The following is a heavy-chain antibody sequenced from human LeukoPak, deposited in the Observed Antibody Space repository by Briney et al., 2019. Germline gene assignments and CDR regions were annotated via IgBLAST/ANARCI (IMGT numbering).Heavy chain of an antibody. Sequence: ASVKVSCKVSGYTLTELSMHWVRQAPGKGLEWMGGFDPEDGETIYAQKFQGRVTMTEDTSTDTAYMELSSLRSEDTAVYYCATVGYDSSAYSLSRYWYFDLWGRGTLVTVSS. J-gene: IGHJ2*01. D-gene: IGHD3-22*01. V-gene: IGHV1-24*01. CDR2: FDPEDGET. CDR1: GYTLTELS. CDR3: ATVGYDSSAYSLSRYWYFDL.